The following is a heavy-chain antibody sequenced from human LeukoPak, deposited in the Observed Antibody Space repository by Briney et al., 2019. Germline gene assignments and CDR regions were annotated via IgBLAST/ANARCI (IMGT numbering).Heavy chain of an antibody. V-gene: IGHV3-30*02. CDR3: ARDPFGAAHNWFDP. CDR2: IRYDGSNK. J-gene: IGHJ5*02. CDR1: GFTFSSYG. Sequence: GGSLRLSCAASGFTFSSYGMHWVRQAPGKGLEWVAFIRYDGSNKYYADSVKGRFTISRDDANNSLSLQMNNLRAEDTALYHCARDPFGAAHNWFDPWGQGTLVIVSS. D-gene: IGHD3-3*01.